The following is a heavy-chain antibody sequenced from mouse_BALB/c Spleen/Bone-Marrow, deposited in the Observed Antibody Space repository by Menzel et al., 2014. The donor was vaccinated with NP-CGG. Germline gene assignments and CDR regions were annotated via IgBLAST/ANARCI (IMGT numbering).Heavy chain of an antibody. J-gene: IGHJ2*01. Sequence: EVQFQEAGAELVMTGALVKLSGKVSCLNIKDYYMHWVKQRPEQGLEWIGWIDPENGNTIYDQKFQGKASITADKSSNSDCLQLRSLTTEDTAVYYCTMIATYWGQGTTLTVSS. CDR2: IDPENGNT. CDR3: TMIATY. CDR1: CLNIKDYY. D-gene: IGHD2-4*01. V-gene: IGHV14-1*02.